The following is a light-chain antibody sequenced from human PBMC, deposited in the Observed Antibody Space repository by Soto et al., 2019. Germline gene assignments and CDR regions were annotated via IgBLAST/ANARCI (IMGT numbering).Light chain of an antibody. J-gene: IGLJ2*01. CDR3: SSFAGGAHLV. CDR1: SSDIGAYNY. Sequence: QSALAQPPSASGSPGQSVTISCTGSSSDIGAYNYVYWYQQYPGKAPKLIIYDVNQRPSGVPDRFSGPKSGNTASLTVSGLQAEDESVYYCSSFAGGAHLVFGGGTKLTVL. CDR2: DVN. V-gene: IGLV2-8*01.